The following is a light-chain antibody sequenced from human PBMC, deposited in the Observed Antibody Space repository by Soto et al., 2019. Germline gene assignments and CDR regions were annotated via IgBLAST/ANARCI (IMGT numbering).Light chain of an antibody. CDR3: CSYAGSDTYV. CDR2: DVT. V-gene: IGLV2-23*02. CDR1: SSDVGSYDL. J-gene: IGLJ1*01. Sequence: QSALTQPASVSGSPGQSITISCTGTSSDVGSYDLVSWYQQHPGKAPKLTIYDVTKRPSGVSNRFSGSKSGNTASLTIFGLQAEDETDYYCCSYAGSDTYVFGTGTKLTVL.